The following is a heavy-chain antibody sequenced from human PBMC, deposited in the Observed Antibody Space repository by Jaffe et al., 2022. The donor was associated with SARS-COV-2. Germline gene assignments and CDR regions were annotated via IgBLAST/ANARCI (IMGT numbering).Heavy chain of an antibody. CDR2: ISWNSGSI. CDR3: AKQGERYSSGGPNNYYYYGMDV. D-gene: IGHD6-19*01. Sequence: EVQLVESGGGLVQPGRSLRLSCAASGFTFDDYAMHWVRQAPGKGLEWVSGISWNSGSIGYADSVKGRFTISRDNAKNSLYLQMNSLRAEDTALYYCAKQGERYSSGGPNNYYYYGMDVWGQGTTVTVSS. V-gene: IGHV3-9*01. J-gene: IGHJ6*02. CDR1: GFTFDDYA.